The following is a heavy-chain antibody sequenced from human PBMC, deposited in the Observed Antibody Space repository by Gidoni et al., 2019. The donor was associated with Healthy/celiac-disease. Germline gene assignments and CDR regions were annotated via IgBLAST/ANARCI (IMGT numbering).Heavy chain of an antibody. D-gene: IGHD3-22*01. Sequence: EVQLVESGGGLVQPGGSLRLSCAASGFPFSSYEMTWVRQAPGKGLEWVSYISSSGSTIYYADSVKGRFTISRDNAKNSLYLQMNSRRAEDTAVYYCARVTTAYYYDSSGYYSRYFDYWGQGTLVTVSS. CDR3: ARVTTAYYYDSSGYYSRYFDY. CDR2: ISSSGSTI. CDR1: GFPFSSYE. V-gene: IGHV3-48*03. J-gene: IGHJ4*02.